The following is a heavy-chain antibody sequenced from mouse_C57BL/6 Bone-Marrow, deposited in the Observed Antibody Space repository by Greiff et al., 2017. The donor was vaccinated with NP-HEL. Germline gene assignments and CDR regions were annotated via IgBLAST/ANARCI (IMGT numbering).Heavy chain of an antibody. D-gene: IGHD2-1*01. CDR1: GFTFSDYG. J-gene: IGHJ2*01. CDR2: ISSGSSTL. V-gene: IGHV5-17*01. Sequence: EVMLVESGGGLVKPGGSLKLSCAASGFTFSDYGMHWVRQAPEKGLEWVAYISSGSSTLYYADTVKGRFTISSDNAKTTLFLQMTSLRSEDTAMYYCARPHGNYFDYWGQGTTLTVSS. CDR3: ARPHGNYFDY.